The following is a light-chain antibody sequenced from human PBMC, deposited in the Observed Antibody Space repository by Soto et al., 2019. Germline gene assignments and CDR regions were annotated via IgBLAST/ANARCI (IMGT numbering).Light chain of an antibody. Sequence: EILLTQSPGTLSLSPGERGTLSCRASQSVSSGYLAWYQQKPGQAPRLLIYDASSRATGIPDRFSGSGSGTDFTLTISRLEPEDFAVYYCQQYGGSPRTFGQGTKVDIK. CDR1: QSVSSGY. J-gene: IGKJ1*01. V-gene: IGKV3-20*01. CDR2: DAS. CDR3: QQYGGSPRT.